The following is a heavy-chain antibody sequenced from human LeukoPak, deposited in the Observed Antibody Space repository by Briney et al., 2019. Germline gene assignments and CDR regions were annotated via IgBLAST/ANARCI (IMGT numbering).Heavy chain of an antibody. CDR1: GFTVSSNY. CDR3: ARRGYSYGSGMDV. D-gene: IGHD5-18*01. J-gene: IGHJ6*02. Sequence: GGSLRLSCAASGFTVSSNYMSWVRQAPGKGLEWVSVIYSGGSTYYADSVKGRFTISRDNSKNTLYLQMNSLRAGDTAVYYCARRGYSYGSGMDVWGQGTTVTVSS. V-gene: IGHV3-66*04. CDR2: IYSGGST.